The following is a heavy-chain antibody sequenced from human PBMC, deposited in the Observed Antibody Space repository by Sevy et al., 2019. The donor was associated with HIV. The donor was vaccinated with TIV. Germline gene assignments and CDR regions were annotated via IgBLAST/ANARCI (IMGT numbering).Heavy chain of an antibody. D-gene: IGHD1-26*01. CDR3: AGENAWGRGYS. CDR2: IYYNGHI. J-gene: IGHJ4*02. CDR1: GGSITSLY. V-gene: IGHV4-59*08. Sequence: SETLSLTCTVSGGSITSLYWNWIRQPPGKGLEWIANIYYNGHISYNPSLKSRVPLSLDTSKNQFSLGLSFVTAADTAMYYCAGENAWGRGYSWGQGTLVTVSS.